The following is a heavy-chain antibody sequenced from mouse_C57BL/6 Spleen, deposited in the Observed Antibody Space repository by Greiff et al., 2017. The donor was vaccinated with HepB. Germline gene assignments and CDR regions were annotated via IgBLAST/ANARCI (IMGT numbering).Heavy chain of an antibody. D-gene: IGHD2-4*01. CDR2: IYPRSGNT. CDR3: AREITTTYYFDY. V-gene: IGHV1-81*01. J-gene: IGHJ2*01. Sequence: VKLMESGAELARPGASVKLSCKASGYTFTSYGISWVKQRTGQGLEWIGEIYPRSGNTYYNEKFKGKATLTADKSSSTAYMELRSLTSEDSAVYFCAREITTTYYFDYWGQGTTLTVSS. CDR1: GYTFTSYG.